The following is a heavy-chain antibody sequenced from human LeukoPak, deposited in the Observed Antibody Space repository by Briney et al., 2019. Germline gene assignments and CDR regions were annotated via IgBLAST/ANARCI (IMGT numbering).Heavy chain of an antibody. V-gene: IGHV3-23*01. D-gene: IGHD5-12*01. Sequence: GGSLRLSCAASGFTFSSYAMSWVRQAPGKGLEWVAAISGNGGSTYYADSVKGRFTISRDNSKNTLYLQMNSLRAEDTAVYYCAEQDGATTSHFDYWGQGTLVTVSS. CDR1: GFTFSSYA. CDR3: AEQDGATTSHFDY. CDR2: ISGNGGST. J-gene: IGHJ4*02.